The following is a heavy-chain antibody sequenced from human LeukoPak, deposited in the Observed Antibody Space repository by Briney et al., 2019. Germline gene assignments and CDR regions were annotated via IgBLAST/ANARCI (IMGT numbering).Heavy chain of an antibody. Sequence: GGSLRLSCAASGFSFTNAWMSWVRQAPGKGLEWISSISMNGFTYYAGSVRGRFTISRDNAKNSLFLQMNSLRDDDTAVYFCARVIAYWGQGTLVTVSS. V-gene: IGHV3-69-1*01. CDR3: ARVIAY. CDR2: ISMNGFT. J-gene: IGHJ4*02. CDR1: GFSFTNAW.